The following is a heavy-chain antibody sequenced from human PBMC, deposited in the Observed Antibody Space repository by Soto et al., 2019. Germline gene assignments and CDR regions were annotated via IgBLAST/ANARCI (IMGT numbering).Heavy chain of an antibody. CDR2: FDPEDGET. J-gene: IGHJ6*02. V-gene: IGHV1-24*01. D-gene: IGHD3-3*01. Sequence: ASVQVSCKVSGYTLTELSMHWVRQAPGKGLEWMGGFDPEDGETIYAQKFQGRVTMTEDTSTDTAYMELSSLRSEDTAVYYCATNPLTISMLGYYYGMDVWGQGTTVTVSS. CDR3: ATNPLTISMLGYYYGMDV. CDR1: GYTLTELS.